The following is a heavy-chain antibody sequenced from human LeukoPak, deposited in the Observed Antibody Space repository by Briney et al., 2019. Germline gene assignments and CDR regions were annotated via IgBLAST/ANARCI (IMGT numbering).Heavy chain of an antibody. CDR1: GFTFDDYG. CDR3: AKAGYFDFDY. J-gene: IGHJ4*02. Sequence: PGGSLRLSCAASGFTFDDYGMSWVRQAPGKGLEWVAFIRYDGSNKYYADSVKGRFTISRDNSKNTLYLQMNSLRAEDTAVYYCAKAGYFDFDYWGQGTLVTVPS. D-gene: IGHD2-15*01. V-gene: IGHV3-30*02. CDR2: IRYDGSNK.